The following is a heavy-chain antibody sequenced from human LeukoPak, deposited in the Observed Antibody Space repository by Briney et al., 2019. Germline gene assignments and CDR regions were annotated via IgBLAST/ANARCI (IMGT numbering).Heavy chain of an antibody. CDR3: ARGRDWRNSGSHIDY. J-gene: IGHJ4*02. D-gene: IGHD3-10*01. CDR1: GFAFSSYS. V-gene: IGHV3-21*01. Sequence: GGSLRLSCAASGFAFSSYSMNWVRQAPGKGLEWVSSISSSSSYIYYADSVKGRFTIARDNAKNSLYLQMNSLRAEDTAVYYCARGRDWRNSGSHIDYWGQGTLVTVSS. CDR2: ISSSSSYI.